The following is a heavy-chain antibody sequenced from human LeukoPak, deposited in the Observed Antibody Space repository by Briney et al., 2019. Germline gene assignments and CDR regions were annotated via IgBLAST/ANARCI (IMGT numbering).Heavy chain of an antibody. J-gene: IGHJ4*02. CDR2: FYPADSDT. V-gene: IGHV5-51*01. CDR1: GYSFTSYW. D-gene: IGHD3-22*01. CDR3: ARLFRNYYDSSGRGRLDY. Sequence: GESLKISCKGSGYSFTSYWIGWVRQMPGKGLEWMGIFYPADSDTRYSPSFQGQVTISADKSISTAYLQWSSLKASDTAMYYCARLFRNYYDSSGRGRLDYWGQGTLVTVSS.